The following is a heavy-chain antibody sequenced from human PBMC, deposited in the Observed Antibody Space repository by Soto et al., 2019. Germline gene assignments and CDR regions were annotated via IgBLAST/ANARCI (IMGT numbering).Heavy chain of an antibody. CDR2: ISSGRTYT. CDR1: GFTFSRYS. Sequence: GGSLRLSWAASGFTFSRYSMNWVRQAPGKGLEWVSSISSGRTYTDYADSAKGRFTISGDNAKNSLYLQMNSLRAEDTAVYYCATMGSGYYYDYWGQGTLVTVSS. V-gene: IGHV3-21*01. CDR3: ATMGSGYYYDY. D-gene: IGHD3-22*01. J-gene: IGHJ4*02.